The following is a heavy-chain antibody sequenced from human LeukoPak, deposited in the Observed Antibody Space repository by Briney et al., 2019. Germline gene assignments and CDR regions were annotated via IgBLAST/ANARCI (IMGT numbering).Heavy chain of an antibody. D-gene: IGHD3-10*01. CDR3: ARYVVYGSGKYYFDY. CDR1: GGSVSSTTYY. Sequence: SETLSLTCTVSGGSVSSTTYYWSWIRQPPGKGLEWIASINYSGSTYYNPSLKSRVTISVDTSENQFSLKLSSVTAADTAVYYCARYVVYGSGKYYFDYWGQGTLATVSS. V-gene: IGHV4-39*01. J-gene: IGHJ4*02. CDR2: INYSGST.